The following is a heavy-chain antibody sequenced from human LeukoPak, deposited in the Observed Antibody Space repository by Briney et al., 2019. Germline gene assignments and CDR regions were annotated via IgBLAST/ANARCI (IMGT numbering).Heavy chain of an antibody. CDR3: ARDGGLFGLLIAYYFDS. CDR2: IQRDGSER. D-gene: IGHD3/OR15-3a*01. J-gene: IGHJ4*02. Sequence: GGSLRLSCAASGFTFSSYWMGWVRQAPGKGLEWVASIQRDGSERYYVDSVKGRFTISRDNAENSLSLQMNGLRPEDTAVYYCARDGGLFGLLIAYYFDSWDQGTLVTVSS. V-gene: IGHV3-7*01. CDR1: GFTFSSYW.